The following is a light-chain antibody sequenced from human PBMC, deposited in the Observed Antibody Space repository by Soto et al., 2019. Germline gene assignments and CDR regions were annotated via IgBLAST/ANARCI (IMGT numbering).Light chain of an antibody. J-gene: IGKJ1*01. CDR2: AAS. CDR3: QQYYSFPWT. Sequence: DIQMTQSPSTLSGSVGDRVTLTCRPSQTISSWLAWYQQKPGKAPELLIYAASTLQSGVPSRFSGSGSGTDFTLTISCLQSEDFATYYCQQYYSFPWTFGQGTKVDIK. CDR1: QTISSW. V-gene: IGKV1-5*01.